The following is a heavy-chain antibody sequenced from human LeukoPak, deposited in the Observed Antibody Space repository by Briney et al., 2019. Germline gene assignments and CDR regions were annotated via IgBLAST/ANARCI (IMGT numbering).Heavy chain of an antibody. CDR3: AAGAYQLPRYSSSSSDAFDI. CDR1: GYTFTGYY. V-gene: IGHV1-69*13. D-gene: IGHD6-13*01. CDR2: IIPIFGTA. Sequence: GASVKVSCKASGYTFTGYYMHWVRQAPGQGLEWMGGIIPIFGTANYAQKFQGRVTITADESTSTAYMELSSLRSEDTAVYYCAAGAYQLPRYSSSSSDAFDIWGQGTMVTVSS. J-gene: IGHJ3*02.